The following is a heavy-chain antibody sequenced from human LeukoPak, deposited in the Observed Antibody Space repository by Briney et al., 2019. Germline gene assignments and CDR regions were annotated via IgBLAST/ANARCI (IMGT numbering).Heavy chain of an antibody. J-gene: IGHJ6*03. CDR2: INHSGST. V-gene: IGHV4-34*01. Sequence: PSETLSLTCAVYGGSFSGYYWSWIRQPPGKGLEWIGEINHSGSTNYNPSLKSRVTISVDTSKNQFSLKLSSVTAADTAVYYCARVRRTVTTYLLGYYYYMDVWGKGTTVTVSS. D-gene: IGHD4-17*01. CDR3: ARVRRTVTTYLLGYYYYMDV. CDR1: GGSFSGYY.